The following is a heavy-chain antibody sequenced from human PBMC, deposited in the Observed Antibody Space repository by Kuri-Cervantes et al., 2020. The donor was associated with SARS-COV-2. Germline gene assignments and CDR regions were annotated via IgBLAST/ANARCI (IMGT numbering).Heavy chain of an antibody. CDR1: GFTFDDYA. V-gene: IGHV3-9*01. J-gene: IGHJ6*03. CDR2: ISWNSGSI. CDR3: ARDPVPQALPYYYYYMDV. Sequence: SLKISCAASGFTFDDYAMHWVRQAPGKGLEWVSGISWNSGSIGYADSVKGRFTISRDNAKSSLYLQMNSLRVEDTAVYYCARDPVPQALPYYYYYMDVWGKGTTVTVSS.